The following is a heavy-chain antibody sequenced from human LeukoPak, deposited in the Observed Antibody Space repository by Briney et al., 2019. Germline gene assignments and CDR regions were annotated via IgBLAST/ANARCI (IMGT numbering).Heavy chain of an antibody. CDR1: GFTFSSYA. V-gene: IGHV3-30-3*01. Sequence: PGGSLRLSCAASGFTFSSYAMHWVRQAPGKGLEWVAVISYDGSNKYYADSVKGRLTISRDNSKNTLYLQMNSLRAEDTAVYYCARVGGGDISTRIDYWGQGTLVTVSS. CDR2: ISYDGSNK. CDR3: ARVGGGDISTRIDY. D-gene: IGHD2-21*02. J-gene: IGHJ4*02.